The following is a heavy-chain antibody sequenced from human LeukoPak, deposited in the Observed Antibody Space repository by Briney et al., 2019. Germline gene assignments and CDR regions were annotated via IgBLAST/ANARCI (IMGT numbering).Heavy chain of an antibody. Sequence: GGSLGLSCTASGFTFGDYAMSWVRQAPGKGLEWVGFIRSKAYGGTTEYAASVKGRFTISRDDSKNIAYLQMNSLKTEDTAVYYCIRVMIVVVAADYWGQGTLVTVSS. CDR2: IRSKAYGGTT. D-gene: IGHD3-22*01. CDR3: IRVMIVVVAADY. CDR1: GFTFGDYA. J-gene: IGHJ4*02. V-gene: IGHV3-49*04.